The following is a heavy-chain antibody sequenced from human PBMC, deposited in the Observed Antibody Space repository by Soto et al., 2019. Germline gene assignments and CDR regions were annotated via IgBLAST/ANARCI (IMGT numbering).Heavy chain of an antibody. J-gene: IGHJ3*02. CDR1: GYTLTELS. CDR3: ATDLNDYIWGSYRHDAFDI. Sequence: ASVKVSCKVSGYTLTELSMHWVRQAPGKGLEWMGGFDPEDGETIYAQKFQGRVTMTEDTSTDTAYMELSSLRSEDTAVYYCATDLNDYIWGSYRHDAFDIWGQGTMVTVSS. CDR2: FDPEDGET. D-gene: IGHD3-16*02. V-gene: IGHV1-24*01.